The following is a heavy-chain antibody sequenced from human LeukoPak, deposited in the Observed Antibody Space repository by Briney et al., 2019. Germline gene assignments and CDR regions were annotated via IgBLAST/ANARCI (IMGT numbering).Heavy chain of an antibody. D-gene: IGHD5-12*01. Sequence: GTSVKVSCKASGFTFTSSAMQGVRQARGQRLEWIGWIVVCSGNTNYAQKFQERVTITRDMSTSTAYMELSSLRSEDTAVYYCAAAVRDRGYSGYVVYYYYGMDVWGQGTTVTVSS. J-gene: IGHJ6*02. CDR1: GFTFTSSA. CDR2: IVVCSGNT. CDR3: AAAVRDRGYSGYVVYYYYGMDV. V-gene: IGHV1-58*02.